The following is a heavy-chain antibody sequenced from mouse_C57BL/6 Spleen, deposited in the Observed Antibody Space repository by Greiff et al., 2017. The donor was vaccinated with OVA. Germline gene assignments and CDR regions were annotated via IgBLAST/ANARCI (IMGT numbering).Heavy chain of an antibody. V-gene: IGHV1-7*01. J-gene: IGHJ4*01. D-gene: IGHD2-4*01. Sequence: VMLVESGAELAKPGASVKLSCKASGYTFTSYWMHWVKQRPGQGLEWIGYINPSSGYTKYNQKFKDKATLTADKSSSTAYMQLSSLTYEDSAVYYCARPIYYDYDVGYYAMDYWGQGTSVTVSS. CDR2: INPSSGYT. CDR1: GYTFTSYW. CDR3: ARPIYYDYDVGYYAMDY.